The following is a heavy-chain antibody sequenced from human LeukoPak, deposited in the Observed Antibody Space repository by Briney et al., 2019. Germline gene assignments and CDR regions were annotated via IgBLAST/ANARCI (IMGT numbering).Heavy chain of an antibody. CDR1: GFTFSSYW. CDR2: IKQDGSEK. Sequence: TGGSLRLSCAASGFTFSSYWMTWVRQAPGKGLEWVANIKQDGSEKYYVDSVKGRFTISRDNAKNSLYLQMNSLRAEDTAVYYCARATFWQSSWPQHHYYYYYYMDVWGKGTTVTVSS. CDR3: ARATFWQSSWPQHHYYYYYYMDV. D-gene: IGHD6-13*01. V-gene: IGHV3-7*01. J-gene: IGHJ6*03.